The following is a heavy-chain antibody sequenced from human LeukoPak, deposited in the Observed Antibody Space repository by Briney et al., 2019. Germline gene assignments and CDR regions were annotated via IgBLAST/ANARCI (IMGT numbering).Heavy chain of an antibody. CDR1: AYTFTNYG. CDR3: ARVRDYGGIGEDY. V-gene: IGHV1-18*01. CDR2: ISAYNGNT. J-gene: IGHJ4*02. Sequence: ASVKVSCKASAYTFTNYGISCVRQGPGQGLECMGWISAYNGNTNYAQRFQGRVTMTTDTSTSTAYMELRSLRSDDTAVYYCARVRDYGGIGEDYWGQGTLVTVSS. D-gene: IGHD3-16*01.